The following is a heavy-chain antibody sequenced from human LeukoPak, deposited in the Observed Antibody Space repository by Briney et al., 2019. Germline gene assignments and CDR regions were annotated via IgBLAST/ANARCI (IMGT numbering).Heavy chain of an antibody. J-gene: IGHJ3*02. Sequence: SETPSLTCTVSGGSISSYYWSWIRQPPGKGLEWIGYIYYSGSTNYNPSLKSRVTISVDTSKNQFSLKLSSVTAADTAVYYCARVSIRPHAFDIWGQGTMVTVSS. CDR3: ARVSIRPHAFDI. CDR1: GGSISSYY. CDR2: IYYSGST. V-gene: IGHV4-59*01. D-gene: IGHD3-9*01.